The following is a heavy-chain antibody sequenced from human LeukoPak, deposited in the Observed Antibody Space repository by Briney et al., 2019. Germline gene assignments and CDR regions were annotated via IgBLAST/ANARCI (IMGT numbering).Heavy chain of an antibody. CDR3: VRHAIQKSSPDFDY. Sequence: SETLSLTCTVSGGSISSSRYYWGWIRQPPGKGLEWIGSIHYSGNTYYNPSLKSRVTISVDMSENQFSLKLSFVTAADTAVYYCVRHAIQKSSPDFDYWSQGTLVTVSS. CDR2: IHYSGNT. D-gene: IGHD5-18*01. CDR1: GGSISSSRYY. V-gene: IGHV4-39*01. J-gene: IGHJ4*02.